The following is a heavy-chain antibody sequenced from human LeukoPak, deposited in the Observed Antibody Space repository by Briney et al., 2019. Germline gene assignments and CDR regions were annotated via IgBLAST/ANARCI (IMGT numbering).Heavy chain of an antibody. CDR3: ARDQAVVTHYYDSSGYDYYYYGMDV. Sequence: PGGSLRLSCVTSGFTFSNHAMHWVRQGPGKGLEWVAVISDDGSSKFYADSVKGRFTISRDNSKNTLFLQINSLRPEDTAVYYCARDQAVVTHYYDSSGYDYYYYGMDVWGQGTTVTVSS. J-gene: IGHJ6*02. D-gene: IGHD3-22*01. CDR1: GFTFSNHA. V-gene: IGHV3-30*04. CDR2: ISDDGSSK.